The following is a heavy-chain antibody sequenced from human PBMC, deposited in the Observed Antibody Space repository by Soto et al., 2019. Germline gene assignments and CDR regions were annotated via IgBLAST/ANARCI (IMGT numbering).Heavy chain of an antibody. CDR1: GGSFSGYY. Sequence: PSETLSLTCAVYGGSFSGYYWSWIRQPPGKALEWIGEINHSGSTNYNPSLESRVTISVDTSKNQFSLKLSSVTAADTAVYYCARPDSSGYYVQHWGQGTLVTVSS. CDR3: ARPDSSGYYVQH. V-gene: IGHV4-34*01. J-gene: IGHJ1*01. D-gene: IGHD3-22*01. CDR2: INHSGST.